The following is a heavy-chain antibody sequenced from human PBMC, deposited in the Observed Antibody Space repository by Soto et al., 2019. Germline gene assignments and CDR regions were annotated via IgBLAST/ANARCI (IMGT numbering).Heavy chain of an antibody. D-gene: IGHD4-4*01. CDR3: ARELQGLYYFDY. CDR1: GGTFNTFA. CDR2: IIPIFNTA. V-gene: IGHV1-69*06. Sequence: QEQLVQSGAEVKKPGSSVKVSCKVSGGTFNTFAISWVRQAPGQGLEWMGGIIPIFNTAKYAQKFQGRVTITADKSTSTVHMELSSLRSEDTAVYYCARELQGLYYFDYWGLGTLVTVSS. J-gene: IGHJ4*02.